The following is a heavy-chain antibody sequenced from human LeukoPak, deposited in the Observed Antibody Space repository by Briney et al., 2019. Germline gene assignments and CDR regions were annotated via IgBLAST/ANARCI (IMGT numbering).Heavy chain of an antibody. D-gene: IGHD5-18*01. J-gene: IGHJ6*02. V-gene: IGHV3-7*04. CDR3: ARIRKAGYSYGSYYYYGMDV. CDR2: IKQDGSEK. CDR1: GFTFSSYW. Sequence: GGSLRLSCAASGFTFSSYWMSWVRQTPGRGLEWVANIKQDGSEKYYVDSVKGRFTISRDNAKNSLYLQMNSLRAEDTAVYYCARIRKAGYSYGSYYYYGMDVWGQGTTVTVSS.